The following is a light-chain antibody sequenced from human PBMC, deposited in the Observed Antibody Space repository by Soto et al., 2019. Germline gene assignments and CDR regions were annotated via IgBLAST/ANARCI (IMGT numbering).Light chain of an antibody. V-gene: IGKV1-6*01. J-gene: IGKJ1*01. CDR3: LQDYNYPPT. Sequence: AIQMTQSPSSLSASVGDRVTITCRTSQGIRNDLGWYQQKPGKAPKLLIYAASSLQSGVPSRFSGSGSGTDFTHTISSLQPEDFATYYCLQDYNYPPTFGQGTKVEIK. CDR2: AAS. CDR1: QGIRND.